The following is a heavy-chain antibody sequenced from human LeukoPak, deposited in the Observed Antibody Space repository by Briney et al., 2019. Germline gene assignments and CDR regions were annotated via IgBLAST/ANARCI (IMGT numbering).Heavy chain of an antibody. J-gene: IGHJ5*02. CDR2: INPNSGGT. CDR1: GYTFTTYD. D-gene: IGHD2-2*01. Sequence: GASVKVSCKSSGYTFTTYDINWVRQVTGQGLEWMGWINPNSGGTNYAQKFQGRVTMTRDTSISTAYMELSRLRSDDTAVYYCARARKIVVVPAATNNWFDPWGQGTLVTVSS. CDR3: ARARKIVVVPAATNNWFDP. V-gene: IGHV1-2*02.